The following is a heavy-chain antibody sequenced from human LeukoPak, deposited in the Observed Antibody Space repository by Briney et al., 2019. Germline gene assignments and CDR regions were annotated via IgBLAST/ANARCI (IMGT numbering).Heavy chain of an antibody. V-gene: IGHV4-34*01. D-gene: IGHD6-19*01. CDR3: AREDFIAVAGYYFDY. CDR2: INHSGST. J-gene: IGHJ4*02. Sequence: SETLSLTCAVYGGSFSGYYWSWIRQPPGKGLEWIGEINHSGSTNYNPSLKSRVTISVDTSKNQFSLQLNSVTPEDTAVYYCAREDFIAVAGYYFDYWGQGTLVTVSS. CDR1: GGSFSGYY.